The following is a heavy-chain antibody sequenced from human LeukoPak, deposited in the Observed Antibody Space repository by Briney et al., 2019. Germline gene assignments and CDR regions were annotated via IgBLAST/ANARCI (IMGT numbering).Heavy chain of an antibody. CDR1: GYNFTSYG. CDR3: ARSAVQGGVWV. D-gene: IGHD3-16*01. J-gene: IGHJ4*02. V-gene: IGHV5-51*01. CDR2: IYPGDSDT. Sequence: GESLKISCKGSGYNFTSYGIGWVRQIPGKGLEWMGIIYPGDSDTRYSPSFQGQVTISADKSNSTAYLQWSSLKASDSAMYYCARSAVQGGVWVWGQGTLVTVSS.